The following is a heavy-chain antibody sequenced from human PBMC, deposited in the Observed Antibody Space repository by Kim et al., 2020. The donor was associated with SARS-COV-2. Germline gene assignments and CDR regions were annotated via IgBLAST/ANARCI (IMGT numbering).Heavy chain of an antibody. Sequence: DGSKKYYAASVKGRFTISRDNSKNMLFLQMNSLRAEDTAVYYCANFESWGQGTLVTVSS. CDR2: DGSKK. J-gene: IGHJ4*02. CDR3: ANFES. V-gene: IGHV3-33*06.